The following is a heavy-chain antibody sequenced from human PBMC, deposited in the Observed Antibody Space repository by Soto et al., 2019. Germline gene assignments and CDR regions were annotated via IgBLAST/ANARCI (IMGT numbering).Heavy chain of an antibody. J-gene: IGHJ5*02. CDR3: ARDPAHLPDSSGYYTVDP. CDR1: GGTFSSYA. Sequence: ASVKVSCKASGGTFSSYAISWVRQAPGHGLEWMGGIIPIFGTANYAQKFQGRVTITADESTSTAYMELSSLRSEDTAVYYCARDPAHLPDSSGYYTVDPWGQGTLVTVSS. D-gene: IGHD3-22*01. CDR2: IIPIFGTA. V-gene: IGHV1-69*13.